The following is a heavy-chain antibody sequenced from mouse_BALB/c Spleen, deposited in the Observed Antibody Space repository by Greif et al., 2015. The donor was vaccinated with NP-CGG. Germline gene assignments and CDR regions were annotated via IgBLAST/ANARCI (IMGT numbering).Heavy chain of an antibody. Sequence: EVKLMESGGGLVKPGGSLKLSCAASGFTFSSYAMSWVRQTPEKRLEWVATISSGGSYTYYPDSVKGRFTISRDNAKNTLYLQMSSLRSEDTAMYYCARHNFPHHYGSSYWYFDVWGAGTTVTVSS. D-gene: IGHD1-1*01. V-gene: IGHV5-9-3*01. CDR1: GFTFSSYA. J-gene: IGHJ1*01. CDR3: ARHNFPHHYGSSYWYFDV. CDR2: ISSGGSYT.